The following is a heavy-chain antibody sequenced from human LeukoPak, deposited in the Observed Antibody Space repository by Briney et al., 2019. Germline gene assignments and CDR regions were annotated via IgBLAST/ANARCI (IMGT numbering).Heavy chain of an antibody. CDR3: AARGSMVRGVIV. CDR1: GGSVSSGSYY. D-gene: IGHD3-10*01. CDR2: IYYSGST. Sequence: SETLSLTCTVSGGSVSSGSYYWSWIRQPPGKGLEWIGYIYYSGSTNYNPSLKSRVTISVDTSKNQFSLKLTSVTAADTAVFYCAARGSMVRGVIVWGQGTLVTVSS. V-gene: IGHV4-61*01. J-gene: IGHJ4*02.